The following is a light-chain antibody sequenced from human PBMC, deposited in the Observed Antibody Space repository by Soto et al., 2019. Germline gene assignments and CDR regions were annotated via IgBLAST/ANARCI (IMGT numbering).Light chain of an antibody. CDR2: LISDGSH. CDR3: QTWGTGIVV. J-gene: IGLJ2*01. CDR1: SGHSSYA. V-gene: IGLV4-69*01. Sequence: QLVLTQSASASASLGASVKLTCTLSSGHSSYAIAWHQQQPEKGPRYLMKLISDGSHSKGDGIPDRFSGSSAGAERYLTISSLQSEDEADYYCQTWGTGIVVFGGGTKLTVL.